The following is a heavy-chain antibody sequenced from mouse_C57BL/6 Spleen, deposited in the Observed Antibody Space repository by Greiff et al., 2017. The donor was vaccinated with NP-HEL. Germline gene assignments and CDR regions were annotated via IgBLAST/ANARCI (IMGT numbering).Heavy chain of an antibody. D-gene: IGHD1-1*01. J-gene: IGHJ4*01. CDR2: IRSKSSNYAT. CDR3: VREGSLSYSYAMDY. Sequence: EVQVVESGGGLVQPKGSLKLSCAASGFTFNTYAMHWVRQAPGKGLEWVARIRSKSSNYATYYADSVKDRFTISRDDSQSMLYLQMNNLKTEDTAMYYCVREGSLSYSYAMDYWGQGTSVTVSS. V-gene: IGHV10-3*01. CDR1: GFTFNTYA.